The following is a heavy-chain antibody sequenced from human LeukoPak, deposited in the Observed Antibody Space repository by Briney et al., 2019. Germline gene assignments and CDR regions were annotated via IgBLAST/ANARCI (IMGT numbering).Heavy chain of an antibody. Sequence: PGGSLRLSCAASGFTFSNYWMSWVRQAPGKGLDWVAKINEGGSDKHYVDSVKGRFTISRDNAKNSLYLEMNGLRAEDTAVCYCARYDGYDLRYWGQGTLVTVSS. J-gene: IGHJ4*02. CDR2: INEGGSDK. CDR1: GFTFSNYW. CDR3: ARYDGYDLRY. D-gene: IGHD5-12*01. V-gene: IGHV3-7*04.